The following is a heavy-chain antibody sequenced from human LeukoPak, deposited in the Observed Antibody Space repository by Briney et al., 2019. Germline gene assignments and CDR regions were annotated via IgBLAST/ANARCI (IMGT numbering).Heavy chain of an antibody. J-gene: IGHJ3*02. CDR2: IYYSGST. V-gene: IGHV4-39*07. D-gene: IGHD2-21*02. Sequence: SETLSLTCTVSGGSISSSSYYWGWIRQPPGKGLEWIGSIYYSGSTYYNPSLKSRVTISVDTSKNQFSLNLYSVTAADTAMYYCARDCGAGCRDAFDIWGLGTMVTVSS. CDR3: ARDCGAGCRDAFDI. CDR1: GGSISSSSYY.